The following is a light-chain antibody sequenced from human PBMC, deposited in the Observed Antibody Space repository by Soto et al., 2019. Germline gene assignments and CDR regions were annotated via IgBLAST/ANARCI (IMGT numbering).Light chain of an antibody. Sequence: QSVLTQPPSASGSPGQSVTISCTGTSSAVGASNYVSWYQQHSDKAPKLMIYEVSKRPSGVPDRFSGSKSGNTASLTVSGLQAEDEADYYCSSYAGYNSFAFGSGTKVTVL. CDR2: EVS. V-gene: IGLV2-8*01. CDR3: SSYAGYNSFA. CDR1: SSAVGASNY. J-gene: IGLJ1*01.